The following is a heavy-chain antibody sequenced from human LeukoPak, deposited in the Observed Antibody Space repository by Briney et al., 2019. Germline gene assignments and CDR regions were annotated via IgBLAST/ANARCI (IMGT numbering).Heavy chain of an antibody. Sequence: SQTLSLACTVSGGSISSGGYYWSCIGPHPGHGLDWIGYIYYSGSTYYNPSLTSRVTISVDTCKNQFSLKLSSVTAADTDVYYWARDKGDYWGQGALVTVSS. CDR2: IYYSGST. CDR3: ARDKGDY. CDR1: GGSISSGGYY. J-gene: IGHJ4*02. V-gene: IGHV4-31*03.